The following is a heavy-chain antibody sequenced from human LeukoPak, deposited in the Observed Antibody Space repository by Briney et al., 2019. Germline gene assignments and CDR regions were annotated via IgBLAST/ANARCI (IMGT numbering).Heavy chain of an antibody. CDR1: GFTFSSYW. J-gene: IGHJ4*02. V-gene: IGHV3-74*01. Sequence: PGGSLRLSCAASGFTFSSYWMHWVRQAPGKGLVWVSRINTDGSSTSYADSVKGRFTISRDNAKNTLYLQMNSLRAVDTAVYYCARGGRYQLPLREDDYWGQGTLVTVSS. CDR3: ARGGRYQLPLREDDY. D-gene: IGHD2-2*01. CDR2: INTDGSST.